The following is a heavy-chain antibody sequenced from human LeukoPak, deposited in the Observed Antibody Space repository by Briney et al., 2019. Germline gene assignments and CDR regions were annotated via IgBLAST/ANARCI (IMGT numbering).Heavy chain of an antibody. CDR3: ARDFLGCSSTSCFDY. Sequence: SETLSLTCTVSGGSISSGSYYWSWIRQPAGKGLEWIGRIYTSGSTNYNPSLKSRVTISVDTSKNQFSLKLSSVTAADTAVYYCARDFLGCSSTSCFDYWGQGTLVTVSS. CDR2: IYTSGST. D-gene: IGHD2-2*01. J-gene: IGHJ4*02. CDR1: GGSISSGSYY. V-gene: IGHV4-61*02.